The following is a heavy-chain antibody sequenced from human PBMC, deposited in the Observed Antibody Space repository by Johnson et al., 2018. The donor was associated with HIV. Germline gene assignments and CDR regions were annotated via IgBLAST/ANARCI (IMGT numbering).Heavy chain of an antibody. V-gene: IGHV3-13*01. CDR3: AREYTYGPDAVDI. CDR2: IGTAGDT. CDR1: GFTFSCYD. J-gene: IGHJ3*02. D-gene: IGHD3-10*01. Sequence: VQLVESGGGLVQPGGSLRLSCAASGFTFSCYDVHWVRQATGKGLEWVSPIGTAGDTYYPGSVKGRFTISRENAKNSLYLQMNSLRAEDTAVYYCAREYTYGPDAVDIWGQGTRVTVSS.